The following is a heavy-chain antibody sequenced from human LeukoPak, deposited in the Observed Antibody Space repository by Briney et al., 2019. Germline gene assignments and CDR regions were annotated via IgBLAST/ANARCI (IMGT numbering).Heavy chain of an antibody. D-gene: IGHD4-11*01. Sequence: PGGSLRLSCTASGFAISNFWMHWVRQAPGKGLVWVPRIRYDGGVTMYADSVKGRFIISRDNAKNTLYLQMDSLRVEDTAVYYCVRDDYLSYWGQGALVTVSS. CDR2: IRYDGGVT. J-gene: IGHJ4*02. CDR1: GFAISNFW. CDR3: VRDDYLSY. V-gene: IGHV3-74*03.